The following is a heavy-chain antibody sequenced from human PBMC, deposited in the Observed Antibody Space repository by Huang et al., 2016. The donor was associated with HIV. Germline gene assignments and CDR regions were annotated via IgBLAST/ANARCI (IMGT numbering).Heavy chain of an antibody. Sequence: QVQLVQSGAEVKKPGSSVKVSCKASGGTFSTYAISWVRQAPGPGLEWMGGIIPIFSKANYAQKFQGTVTITADEFTSTDYMELSSLRSEDTALYYCARGRTRSSLYDSYYGLDVWGQGTTVTVSS. V-gene: IGHV1-69*01. D-gene: IGHD6-6*01. CDR3: ARGRTRSSLYDSYYGLDV. J-gene: IGHJ6*02. CDR1: GGTFSTYA. CDR2: IIPIFSKA.